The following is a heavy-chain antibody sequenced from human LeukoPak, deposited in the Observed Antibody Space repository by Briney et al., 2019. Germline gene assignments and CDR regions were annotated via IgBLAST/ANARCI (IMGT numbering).Heavy chain of an antibody. Sequence: SETLSLTCTVSGGSISSGGYYWSWIRQPPGKGLEWIGEINHSGSTNYNPSLKSRVTISVDTSKNQFSLKLSSVTAADTAVYYCAIRRSGNYRSSPFDYWGQGTLVTVSS. D-gene: IGHD4-11*01. V-gene: IGHV4-39*07. CDR2: INHSGST. CDR3: AIRRSGNYRSSPFDY. J-gene: IGHJ4*02. CDR1: GGSISSGGYY.